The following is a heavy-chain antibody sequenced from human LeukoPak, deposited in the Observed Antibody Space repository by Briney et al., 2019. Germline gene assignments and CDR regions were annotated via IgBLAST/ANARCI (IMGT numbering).Heavy chain of an antibody. CDR3: ARVPPSSSSWSFDY. V-gene: IGHV4-59*01. J-gene: IGHJ4*02. CDR2: IYYSGST. CDR1: GGSISSYY. Sequence: SETLSLTCTVSGGSISSYYWSWILQPPGKGLEWIGYIYYSGSTNYNPSLKSRVTISVDTSKNQFSLKLSSVTAADTAVYYCARVPPSSSSWSFDYWGQGTLVTVSS. D-gene: IGHD6-13*01.